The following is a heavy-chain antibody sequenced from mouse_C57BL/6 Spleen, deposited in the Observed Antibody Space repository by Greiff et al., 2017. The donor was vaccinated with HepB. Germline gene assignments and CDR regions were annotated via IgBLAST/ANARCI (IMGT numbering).Heavy chain of an antibody. Sequence: EVKLMESGGGLVKPGGSLKLSCAASGFTFSSYAMSWVRQTPEKRLEWVATISDGGSYTYYPDNVKGRFTISRDNAKNNLYLQMSHLKSEDTAMYYCASTGSYFDYWGQGTTLTVSS. D-gene: IGHD4-1*01. CDR1: GFTFSSYA. V-gene: IGHV5-4*03. J-gene: IGHJ2*01. CDR3: ASTGSYFDY. CDR2: ISDGGSYT.